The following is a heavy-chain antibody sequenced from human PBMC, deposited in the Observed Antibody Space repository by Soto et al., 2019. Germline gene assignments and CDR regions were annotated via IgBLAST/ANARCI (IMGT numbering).Heavy chain of an antibody. V-gene: IGHV4-39*01. CDR2: IYYSGST. J-gene: IGHJ2*01. D-gene: IGHD6-6*01. CDR3: ARRYSSSSGWYFDL. Sequence: SETLSLTCTVSGGSISSSSYYWGWIRQPPGKGLEWIGSIYYSGSTYYNPSLKSRVTISVDTSKNQFSLKLSSVTAADTAVYYCARRYSSSSGWYFDLWGRGTLVTVSS. CDR1: GGSISSSSYY.